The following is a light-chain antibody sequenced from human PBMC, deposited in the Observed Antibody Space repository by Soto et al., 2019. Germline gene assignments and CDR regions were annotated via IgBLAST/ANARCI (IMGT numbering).Light chain of an antibody. CDR1: HDISDS. V-gene: IGKV1-33*01. CDR3: QQYDNVPLT. Sequence: DVEMTQSPSSLSAAVGDRVTITCQASHDISDSLNWYQHKPGEAPKLLIYDASKLEAGVQTRFSGRGSGTDFTLSISSLQHEDSATYYCQQYDNVPLTFGGGTKVEIK. CDR2: DAS. J-gene: IGKJ4*01.